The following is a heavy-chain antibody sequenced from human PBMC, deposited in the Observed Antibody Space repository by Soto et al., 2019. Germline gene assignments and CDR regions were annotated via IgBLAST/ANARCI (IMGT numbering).Heavy chain of an antibody. CDR2: IIPIFGTA. J-gene: IGHJ6*02. V-gene: IGHV1-69*13. CDR3: ARLRDITIFGVVPLSSRYGMDV. D-gene: IGHD3-3*01. CDR1: GGTFSSYA. Sequence: ASVKVSCKASGGTFSSYAISWVRQAPGQGLEWMGGIIPIFGTANYAQKFQGRVTITADESTSTAYMELSSLRSEDTAVYYCARLRDITIFGVVPLSSRYGMDVWGQGTTVTVSS.